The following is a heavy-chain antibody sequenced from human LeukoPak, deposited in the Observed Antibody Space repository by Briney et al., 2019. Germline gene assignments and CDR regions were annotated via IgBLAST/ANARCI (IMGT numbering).Heavy chain of an antibody. CDR1: GFSFSSYW. D-gene: IGHD2-8*01. CDR2: INHKGNVK. V-gene: IGHV3-7*03. J-gene: IGHJ6*02. CDR3: ARGGVLDD. Sequence: GGTLRVYCAASGFSFSSYWMNLARQAPGKGVEGVGSINHKGNVKYYVESVKGRFTISRDNGKNSLYLQMSKLRAEDTAVYFCARGGVLDDQDQGATVT.